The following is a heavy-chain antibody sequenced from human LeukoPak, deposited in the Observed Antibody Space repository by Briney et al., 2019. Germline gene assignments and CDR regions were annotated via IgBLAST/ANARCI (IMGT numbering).Heavy chain of an antibody. D-gene: IGHD4-17*01. Sequence: GRSLRLCCTASGFTFNHYAMHWVRQAPGKGLEWMAVISYDGSNKDYADSVKGRFTISRDNSNLTMYLQIDSLRGEDTAVYHCARGSSWYGDPRGFDNWGQGALVTVSS. CDR1: GFTFNHYA. V-gene: IGHV3-30*04. J-gene: IGHJ4*02. CDR3: ARGSSWYGDPRGFDN. CDR2: ISYDGSNK.